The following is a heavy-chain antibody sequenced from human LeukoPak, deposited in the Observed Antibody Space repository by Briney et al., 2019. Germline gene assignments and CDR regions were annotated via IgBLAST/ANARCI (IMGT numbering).Heavy chain of an antibody. D-gene: IGHD1-26*01. CDR3: ARDLFRSWEAHDY. CDR2: IIPIPGIA. CDR1: GYTFTSYG. J-gene: IGHJ4*02. V-gene: IGHV1-69*04. Sequence: ASVKVSCKASGYTFTSYGISWVRQAPGQGLEWMGRIIPIPGIANYAQKFQGRVTITADKSTSTAYMELSSLRSEDTAVYYCARDLFRSWEAHDYWGQGTLVTVSS.